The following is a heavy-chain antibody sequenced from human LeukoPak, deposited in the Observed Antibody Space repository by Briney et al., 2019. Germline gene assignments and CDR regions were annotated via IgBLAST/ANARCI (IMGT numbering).Heavy chain of an antibody. V-gene: IGHV3-30*18. CDR1: GFTFSSYG. D-gene: IGHD4/OR15-4a*01. CDR3: AKQSGADRGHLDF. CDR2: ISYDGSNK. Sequence: QPGGSLRLSCAASGFTFSSYGMHWVRQAPGKGLEWVAVISYDGSNKYCADSVKGRFTISRDNSKNTLYLQMNSLRAGDTAVYYCAKQSGADRGHLDFWGQGTLVTVSS. J-gene: IGHJ4*02.